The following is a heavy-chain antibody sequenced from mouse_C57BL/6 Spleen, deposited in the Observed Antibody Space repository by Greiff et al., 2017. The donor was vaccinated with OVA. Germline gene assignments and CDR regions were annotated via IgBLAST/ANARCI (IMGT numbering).Heavy chain of an antibody. D-gene: IGHD2-4*01. CDR1: GYTFTSYG. J-gene: IGHJ4*01. CDR2: IYPRSGNT. V-gene: IGHV1-81*01. CDR3: ARYDYDGDYAMGS. Sequence: QVQLQQSGAELARPGASVKLSCKASGYTFTSYGISWVKQRTGQGLEWIGEIYPRSGNTYYNEKFKGKATLTEDKSSSTAYMELRSLTSEDSAVYFCARYDYDGDYAMGSWGQGTSVTVSS.